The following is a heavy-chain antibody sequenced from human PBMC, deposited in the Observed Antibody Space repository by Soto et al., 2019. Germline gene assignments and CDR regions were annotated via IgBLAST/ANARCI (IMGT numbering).Heavy chain of an antibody. D-gene: IGHD6-19*01. CDR3: AKEMIASTVADFFDF. Sequence: EVQLLESGGGLIQPGGSLRLSCGASGFTFSNYGMTWVRQAPGKGLEWVSTISGSGDRAFYADPVKGRFTISRDNSKNTLYLQMNRLRAEDTAMYYCAKEMIASTVADFFDFWGQGILVTVSS. J-gene: IGHJ4*02. V-gene: IGHV3-23*01. CDR1: GFTFSNYG. CDR2: ISGSGDRA.